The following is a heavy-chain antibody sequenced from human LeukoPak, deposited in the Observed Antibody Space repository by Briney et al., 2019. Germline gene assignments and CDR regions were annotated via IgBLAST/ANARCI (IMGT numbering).Heavy chain of an antibody. J-gene: IGHJ3*02. CDR1: GFTFSSYW. CDR3: ARGSYGGNSGGFDI. CDR2: SSSRTIYI. Sequence: GGSLRLSCAASGFTFSSYWMSWVRQAPGKGLEWVSSSSSRTIYIYYPDSVKGRFTISRDNAKDSLYLQMNSLRAEDTAVYYCARGSYGGNSGGFDIWGQGTMVTVSS. V-gene: IGHV3-21*01. D-gene: IGHD4-23*01.